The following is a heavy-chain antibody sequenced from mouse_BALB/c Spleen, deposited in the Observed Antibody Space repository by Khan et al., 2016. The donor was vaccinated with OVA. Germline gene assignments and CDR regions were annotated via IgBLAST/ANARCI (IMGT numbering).Heavy chain of an antibody. CDR1: GFSLNNYG. Sequence: QMQLEESGPGLVAPSQSLSITCTVSGFSLNNYGVNWVRQPPGKGLEWLGVIWGDGSTNYHSALKSRLIISKDNSKSQVFLKLSSLQTDDTATYYCAKFTPDYYSMDYWGQGTSVTVSS. J-gene: IGHJ4*01. D-gene: IGHD1-1*01. CDR2: IWGDGST. V-gene: IGHV2-3*01. CDR3: AKFTPDYYSMDY.